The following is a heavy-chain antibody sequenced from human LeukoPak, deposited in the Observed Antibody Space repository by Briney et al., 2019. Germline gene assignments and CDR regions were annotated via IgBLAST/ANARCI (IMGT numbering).Heavy chain of an antibody. CDR1: GDTFSSYS. V-gene: IGHV1-69*04. D-gene: IGHD6-19*01. Sequence: SVKVSCKASGDTFSSYSITWVRQAPGQGLEWMGRLIPILGITNYAQKFQGRVTITADKSTSTAYMELISLRSDDTAVYYCARDSQWLVHGGWFDPWGQGTLVTVSS. CDR2: LIPILGIT. CDR3: ARDSQWLVHGGWFDP. J-gene: IGHJ5*02.